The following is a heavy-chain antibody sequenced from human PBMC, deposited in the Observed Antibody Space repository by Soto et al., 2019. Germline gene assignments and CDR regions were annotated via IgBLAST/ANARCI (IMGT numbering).Heavy chain of an antibody. CDR2: INHSGST. J-gene: IGHJ4*02. Sequence: QVQLQQWGAGLLKSSETLSLTCAVYGGSFSGYYWSWIRQPPGKGLEWIGEINHSGSTNYNPSLKSRVTISVDTSKNQFSLKLSSVTAADTAVYYCARGEGSSGYYYEFDYWGQGTLVTVSS. V-gene: IGHV4-34*01. CDR3: ARGEGSSGYYYEFDY. D-gene: IGHD3-22*01. CDR1: GGSFSGYY.